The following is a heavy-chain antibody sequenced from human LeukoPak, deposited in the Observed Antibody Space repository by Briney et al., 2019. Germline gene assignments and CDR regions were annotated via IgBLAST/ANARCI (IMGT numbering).Heavy chain of an antibody. CDR3: ARDRRAGITIFGVVTGGGMDV. D-gene: IGHD3-3*01. CDR1: GYTFTSYG. V-gene: IGHV1-18*01. J-gene: IGHJ6*02. CDR2: ISAYNGNT. Sequence: GASVKVSCKASGYTFTSYGISWVRQAPGQGLEWMGWISAYNGNTNYAQKLQGRVTMTTDTSTSTAYMELRSLRSDDTVVYYCARDRRAGITIFGVVTGGGMDVWGQGTTVTVSS.